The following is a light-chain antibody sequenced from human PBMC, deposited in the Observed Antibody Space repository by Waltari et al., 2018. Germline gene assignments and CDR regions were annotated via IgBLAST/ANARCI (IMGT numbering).Light chain of an antibody. CDR3: HQYGASPRT. CDR1: QTVNNNY. CDR2: IAS. Sequence: ENVLKQSPATLSLSPGERATLSCRASQTVNNNYVPWYQQKPGQAPRPLIYIASSRAAGIPDRFTGSGSGTDFTLTISRLEPEDFAVYYCHQYGASPRTFGRGTKVEIK. V-gene: IGKV3-20*01. J-gene: IGKJ1*01.